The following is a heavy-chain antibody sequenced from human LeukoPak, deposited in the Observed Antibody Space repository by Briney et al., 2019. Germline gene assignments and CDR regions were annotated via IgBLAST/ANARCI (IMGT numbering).Heavy chain of an antibody. J-gene: IGHJ5*02. CDR2: IYYSGST. CDR1: GGSISSSSYY. V-gene: IGHV4-39*07. CDR3: ARGGDYGDNWFDP. Sequence: SETLSLTCTVSGGSISSSSYYWGWIRQPPGKGLEWIGSIYYSGSTYYNSSLKSRVTISVDTSKNQFSLKLTSVTAADTAVYYCARGGDYGDNWFDPWGQGTLVTVPA. D-gene: IGHD4-17*01.